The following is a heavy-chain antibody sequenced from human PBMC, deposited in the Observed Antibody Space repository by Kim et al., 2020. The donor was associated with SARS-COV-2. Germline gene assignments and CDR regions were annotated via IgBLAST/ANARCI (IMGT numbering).Heavy chain of an antibody. V-gene: IGHV1-69*13. D-gene: IGHD3-16*01. J-gene: IGHJ6*02. Sequence: SVKVSCKASGGTFSSYAISWVRQAPGQGLEWMGGIIPIFGTANYAQKFQGRVTIIADESMSTAYMELSSLRSEDTAVYYRASGAGYYYYGMDVWGQGTTVTVSS. CDR1: GGTFSSYA. CDR2: IIPIFGTA. CDR3: ASGAGYYYYGMDV.